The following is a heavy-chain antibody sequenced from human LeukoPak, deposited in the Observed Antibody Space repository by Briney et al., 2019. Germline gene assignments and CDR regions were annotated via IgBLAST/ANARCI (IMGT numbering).Heavy chain of an antibody. CDR3: AKDPPIGPTACSGGSFDY. CDR1: GYTFTGYY. Sequence: ASVKVSCKASGYTFTGYYMHWVRQAPGQGLEWMGWINPSSGGTKFAQKFQGRVTMTSDTSISAAYMELSRLRSDDTAVYYCAKDPPIGPTACSGGSFDYWGQGTLVTVSS. V-gene: IGHV1-2*02. J-gene: IGHJ4*02. CDR2: INPSSGGT. D-gene: IGHD2-15*01.